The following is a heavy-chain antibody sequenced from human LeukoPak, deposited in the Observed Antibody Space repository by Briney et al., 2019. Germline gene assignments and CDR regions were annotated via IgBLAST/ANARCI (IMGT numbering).Heavy chain of an antibody. CDR1: GGSISSYY. Sequence: SETLSLTCTVSGGSISSYYWSWIRQPPGRGLEGIGYIYYSGSTNYNPSLKSRVTISVDTSKNQFSLKLSSVTAADTAVYYCARAVSGAWFDPWGQGTLVTVSS. CDR3: ARAVSGAWFDP. V-gene: IGHV4-59*08. CDR2: IYYSGST. J-gene: IGHJ5*02.